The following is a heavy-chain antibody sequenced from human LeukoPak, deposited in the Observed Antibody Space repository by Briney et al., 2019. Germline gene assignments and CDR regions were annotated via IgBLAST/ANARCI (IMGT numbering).Heavy chain of an antibody. CDR1: GFTFSSYA. CDR2: ISGSGGST. J-gene: IGHJ5*02. D-gene: IGHD3-3*01. V-gene: IGHV3-23*01. CDR3: AKERITIFGVVIIHPSWFDP. Sequence: GGSLRLSCAASGFTFSSYAMSWVRQAPGKGLEWVSAISGSGGSTYYADSVKGRFTISRDNSKHTLYLQMNSLRAEDTAVYYCAKERITIFGVVIIHPSWFDPWGQGTLVTVSS.